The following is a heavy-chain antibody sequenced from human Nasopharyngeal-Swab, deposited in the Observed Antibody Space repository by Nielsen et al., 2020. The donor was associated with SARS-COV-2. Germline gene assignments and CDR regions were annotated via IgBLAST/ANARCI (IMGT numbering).Heavy chain of an antibody. CDR2: IWYDGSNK. J-gene: IGHJ3*02. CDR3: ARTWIRVPDAFDI. D-gene: IGHD5-18*01. V-gene: IGHV3-33*01. CDR1: GFTLSTCD. Sequence: GESLKISCAASGFTLSTCDMHWVRQAPGKGLEWVAVIWYDGSNKYYADSVKGRFTISRDNSKNTLYLQMNSLRAEDTAVYYCARTWIRVPDAFDIWGQGTMVTVSS.